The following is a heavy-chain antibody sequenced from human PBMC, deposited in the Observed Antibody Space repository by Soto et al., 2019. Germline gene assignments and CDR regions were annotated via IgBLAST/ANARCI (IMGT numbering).Heavy chain of an antibody. CDR3: AREFWSGPFDY. D-gene: IGHD3-3*01. J-gene: IGHJ4*02. Sequence: QVQLVESGGRVVQPGRSLRLSCAASGFTFSSYGMHWVRQAPGKGLEWVAVMWSDGSNKYYADSVKGRFTISRDNSKNTLYLQMNSLRAEDTAVYYCAREFWSGPFDYWGQGTLVTVSS. CDR2: MWSDGSNK. V-gene: IGHV3-33*01. CDR1: GFTFSSYG.